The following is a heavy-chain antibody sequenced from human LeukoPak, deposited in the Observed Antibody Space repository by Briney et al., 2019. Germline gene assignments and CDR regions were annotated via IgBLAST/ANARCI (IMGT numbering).Heavy chain of an antibody. J-gene: IGHJ5*02. D-gene: IGHD2-21*01. Sequence: ASVKVSCKASGYTFTGYYMHWVRQAPGQGLEWMGWINPNSGGTNYAQKFQGRVTMTRDTSISTAYMELSRLRSDDTAVYYCARVRWGSQMEEWFDPWGQGALVTVSS. V-gene: IGHV1-2*02. CDR2: INPNSGGT. CDR3: ARVRWGSQMEEWFDP. CDR1: GYTFTGYY.